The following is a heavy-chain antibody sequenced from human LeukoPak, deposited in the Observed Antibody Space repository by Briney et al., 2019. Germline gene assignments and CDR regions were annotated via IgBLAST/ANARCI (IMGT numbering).Heavy chain of an antibody. J-gene: IGHJ4*02. V-gene: IGHV3-33*01. CDR2: IWYDGSNK. D-gene: IGHD6-6*01. CDR3: AREPSSSSSGAFDY. CDR1: GFTFSSYG. Sequence: GGSLRLSCAASGFTFSSYGMHWVRQAPGKGLEWVAVIWYDGSNKYYADSVKGRFTISRDNSKNTLYLQMNSLRAEDTAVYYCAREPSSSSSGAFDYWGQGTLATVSS.